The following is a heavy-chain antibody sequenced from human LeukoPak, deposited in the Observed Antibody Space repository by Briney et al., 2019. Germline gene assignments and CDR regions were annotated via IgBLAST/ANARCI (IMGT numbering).Heavy chain of an antibody. J-gene: IGHJ4*02. CDR2: IYYSGST. D-gene: IGHD6-25*01. CDR1: GGSFSGYY. Sequence: SETLSLTCAVYGGSFSGYYWSWIRQPPGKGLEWIGSIYYSGSTYYNPSLKSRVTISVDTSENQFSLKLNSVTAADTAVYYCARSSGWHLLLLDYWGQGTLVTVSS. V-gene: IGHV4-34*01. CDR3: ARSSGWHLLLLDY.